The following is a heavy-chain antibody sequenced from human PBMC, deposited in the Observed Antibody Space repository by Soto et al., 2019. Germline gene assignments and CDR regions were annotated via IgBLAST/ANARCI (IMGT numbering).Heavy chain of an antibody. J-gene: IGHJ4*02. CDR2: INHSGST. CDR1: GGSFSGYY. Sequence: QVQLQQWGAGLLKPSETLSLTCAVYGGSFSGYYWSWIRQPPGKGLEWIGEINHSGSTNYNPSLKSRVTKSVDTSKNQFSLKLSSVTAADTAVYYCARSTFDLPLLRIAARPEFDYWGQGTLVTVSS. CDR3: ARSTFDLPLLRIAARPEFDY. V-gene: IGHV4-34*01. D-gene: IGHD6-6*01.